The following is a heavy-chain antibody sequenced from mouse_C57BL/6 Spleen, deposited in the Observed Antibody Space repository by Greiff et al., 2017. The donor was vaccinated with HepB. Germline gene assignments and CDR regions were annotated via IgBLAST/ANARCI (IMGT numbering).Heavy chain of an antibody. V-gene: IGHV1-61*01. CDR3: ASGTPYFDY. D-gene: IGHD4-1*01. CDR2: IYPSDSET. Sequence: QVQLQQPGAELVRPGSSVKLSCKASGYTFTSYWMDWVKQRPGRGLEWIGNIYPSDSETHYNQKFKDKATLTVDKSSSTAYMQLSSLTSEDSAVYYCASGTPYFDYWGQGTTLTVSS. J-gene: IGHJ2*01. CDR1: GYTFTSYW.